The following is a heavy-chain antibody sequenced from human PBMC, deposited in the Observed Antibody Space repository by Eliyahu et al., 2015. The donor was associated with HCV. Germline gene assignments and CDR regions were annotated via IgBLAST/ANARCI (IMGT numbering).Heavy chain of an antibody. J-gene: IGHJ4*02. CDR3: VKDMNDFWGGYDH. CDR2: ISWNSGNI. V-gene: IGHV3-9*01. D-gene: IGHD3-3*01. CDR1: GFTFDDYA. Sequence: EVQLVESGGGLVQPGRSLRLSCAASGFTFDDYAMHWVRQVPGKGLEWVSGISWNSGNIGYADSVKGRFTISRDNTKNSLYLEMNSLRVEDTAFYYCVKDMNDFWGGYDHWGQGTLVTVSS.